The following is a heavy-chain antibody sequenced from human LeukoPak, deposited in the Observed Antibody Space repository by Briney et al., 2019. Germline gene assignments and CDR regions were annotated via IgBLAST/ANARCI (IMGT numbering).Heavy chain of an antibody. D-gene: IGHD2-15*01. V-gene: IGHV4-59*08. CDR1: GGSISSYY. CDR3: ARLGYCSGGSCPWYYYGMDV. CDR2: IYYSGST. J-gene: IGHJ6*02. Sequence: NSSETLSLTCTVSGGSISSYYWSWIRQPPGKGLEWIGYIYYSGSTNYNPSLKSRVTISVDTSKNQFSLKLSSVTAADTAVYYCARLGYCSGGSCPWYYYGMDVWGQGTTVTVSS.